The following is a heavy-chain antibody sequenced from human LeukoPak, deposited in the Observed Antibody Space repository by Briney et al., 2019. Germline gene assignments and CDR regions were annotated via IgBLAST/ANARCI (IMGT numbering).Heavy chain of an antibody. CDR3: ARSSGYGTFDY. Sequence: PSETLSLTCTVSGGSISSGDYYWRWIRQPPGKGLEWIGYIYYSGSTYYNPSLKSRVTISVDTSKNQFSLKLSSVTAADTAVYYCARSSGYGTFDYWGQGTLVTVSS. J-gene: IGHJ4*02. V-gene: IGHV4-30-4*01. CDR2: IYYSGST. CDR1: GGSISSGDYY. D-gene: IGHD5-12*01.